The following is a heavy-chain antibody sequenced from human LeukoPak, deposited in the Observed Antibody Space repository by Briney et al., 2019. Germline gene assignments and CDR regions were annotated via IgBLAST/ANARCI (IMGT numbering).Heavy chain of an antibody. D-gene: IGHD1-14*01. Sequence: GGSLRLSCATSGFTFSNYGMHWVRQAPGKGLEWVAAIWYDGSNKYYGDSVKGRFTISRDNSKNTLYLQMNSLRAEDTAVYYCARAIGTVSDYWGQGTLVTVSS. J-gene: IGHJ4*02. CDR2: IWYDGSNK. CDR3: ARAIGTVSDY. CDR1: GFTFSNYG. V-gene: IGHV3-33*01.